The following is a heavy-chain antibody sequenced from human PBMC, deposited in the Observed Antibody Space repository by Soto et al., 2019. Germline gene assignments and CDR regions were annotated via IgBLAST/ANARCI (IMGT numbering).Heavy chain of an antibody. D-gene: IGHD3-10*01. CDR1: GGTFSSYT. V-gene: IGHV1-69*08. CDR2: IIPILGIA. Sequence: QVQLVQSGAEVKKPGSSVKVSCKASGGTFSSYTISWVRQAPGQGLEWMGRIIPILGIANYAQKFQGRVTITADKSTRTAYMELSSLRSEDTAVYYCARDHGYYGSGSYPVGSSWYFDLWGRGTLVTVSS. CDR3: ARDHGYYGSGSYPVGSSWYFDL. J-gene: IGHJ2*01.